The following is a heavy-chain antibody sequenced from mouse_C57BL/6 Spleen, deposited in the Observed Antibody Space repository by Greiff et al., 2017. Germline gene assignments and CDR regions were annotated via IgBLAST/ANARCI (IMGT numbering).Heavy chain of an antibody. D-gene: IGHD2-1*01. CDR2: ISYDGSN. CDR1: GYSITSGYY. CDR3: AREGLYYGNYN. J-gene: IGHJ2*01. V-gene: IGHV3-6*01. Sequence: VQLQQSGPGLVKPSQSLSLTCSVTGYSITSGYYWNWIRQFPGNKLEWMGYISYDGSNNYNPSLKNRISITRDTSKNQFFLKLNSVTTEDTATYYCAREGLYYGNYNWGQGTTLTVSS.